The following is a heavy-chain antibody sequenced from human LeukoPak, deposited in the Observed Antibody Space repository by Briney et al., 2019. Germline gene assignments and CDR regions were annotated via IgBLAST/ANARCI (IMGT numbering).Heavy chain of an antibody. V-gene: IGHV4-34*01. J-gene: IGHJ5*02. CDR1: GGSFSGYY. D-gene: IGHD6-13*01. Sequence: SETLSLTCAVYGGSFSGYYWSWIRQPPGKGVEWLGEINHRGSTNYNPSLKSRVTISVDTSKNQFSLKLSSVTAADTAVYYCAREAAAGRTGLDPWGQGTLVTVSS. CDR3: AREAAAGRTGLDP. CDR2: INHRGST.